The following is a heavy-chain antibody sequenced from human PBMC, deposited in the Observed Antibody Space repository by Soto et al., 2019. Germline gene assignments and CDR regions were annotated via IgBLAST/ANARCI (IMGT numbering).Heavy chain of an antibody. CDR3: ARYSPIDSLSSGWPKLDY. Sequence: ASVKVSCKASGYTFTSYGISWVRQAPGQGLEWMGWISAYNGNTNYAQKLQGRVTMTTDTSTSTAYMELRSLRSDDTAVYYCARYSPIDSLSSGWPKLDYWGQGTLVTVSS. J-gene: IGHJ4*02. CDR2: ISAYNGNT. CDR1: GYTFTSYG. V-gene: IGHV1-18*01. D-gene: IGHD6-19*01.